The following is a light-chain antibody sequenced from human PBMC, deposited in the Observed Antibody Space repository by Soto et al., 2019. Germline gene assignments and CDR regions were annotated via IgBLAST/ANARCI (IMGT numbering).Light chain of an antibody. Sequence: DIQMTQSPSTLSTSVGDRVTITCRASHTISSWLAWYQQKSGKAPKLLIYDASSLESGVPSRFSGSGFGTDFTLTISTLQPEDFATYFCQQSYSTPLTFGQGTKVDIK. J-gene: IGKJ1*01. CDR3: QQSYSTPLT. CDR2: DAS. CDR1: HTISSW. V-gene: IGKV1-39*01.